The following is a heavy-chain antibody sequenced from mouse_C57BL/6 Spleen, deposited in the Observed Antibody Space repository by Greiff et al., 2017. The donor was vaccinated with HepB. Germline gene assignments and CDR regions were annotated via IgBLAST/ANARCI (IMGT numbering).Heavy chain of an antibody. V-gene: IGHV1-9*01. D-gene: IGHD1-1*01. Sequence: QVQLQQSGAELMKPGASVKLSCKATGYTFTGYWIEWVKQRPGHGLEWIGEILPGSGSTNYNEKFKGKATFTADTSSNTAYMQLSSQTTEDSAIYYCARGTTVEGYFDVWGTGTTVTVSS. CDR2: ILPGSGST. J-gene: IGHJ1*03. CDR1: GYTFTGYW. CDR3: ARGTTVEGYFDV.